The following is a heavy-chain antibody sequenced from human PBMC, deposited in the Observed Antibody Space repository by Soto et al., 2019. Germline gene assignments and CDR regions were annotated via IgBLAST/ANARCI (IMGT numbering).Heavy chain of an antibody. CDR3: ASPGPITSSSNSTDV. D-gene: IGHD1-1*01. J-gene: IGHJ6*02. CDR1: GFTFSSYG. V-gene: IGHV3-30*03. CDR2: ISYDGSNK. Sequence: GGSLRLSCAASGFTFSSYGMHWVRQAPGKGLEWVAVISYDGSNKYYADSVKGRFTISRDNAKNTLYLQMSSLRAEDTAVYYCASPGPITSSSNSTDVWCQGILVSGFS.